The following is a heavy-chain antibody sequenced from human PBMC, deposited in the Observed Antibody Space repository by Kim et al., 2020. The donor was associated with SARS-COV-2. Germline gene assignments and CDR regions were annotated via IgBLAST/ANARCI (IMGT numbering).Heavy chain of an antibody. CDR1: GGTFSSYA. CDR2: IIPILGIA. Sequence: SVKVSCKASGGTFSSYAISWVRQAPGQGLEWMGRIIPILGIANYAQKFQGRVTITADKSTSTAYMELSSLRSEDTAVYYCARVCVPELSGSNEIDYWGQGTLVTVSS. D-gene: IGHD3-10*01. J-gene: IGHJ4*02. V-gene: IGHV1-69*04. CDR3: ARVCVPELSGSNEIDY.